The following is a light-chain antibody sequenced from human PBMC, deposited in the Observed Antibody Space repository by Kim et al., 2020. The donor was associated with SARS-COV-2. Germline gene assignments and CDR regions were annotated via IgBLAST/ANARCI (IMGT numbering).Light chain of an antibody. CDR2: KDT. V-gene: IGLV3-25*03. CDR3: QSADSSGTYVL. Sequence: SRGQTARITCSGDSLPNQYSYWYQLKPGQAPVLLIYKDTVRPSGIPERFSGSSSGTTVTLTISGVQAEDEADYHCQSADSSGTYVLFGGGTQLTVL. J-gene: IGLJ2*01. CDR1: SLPNQY.